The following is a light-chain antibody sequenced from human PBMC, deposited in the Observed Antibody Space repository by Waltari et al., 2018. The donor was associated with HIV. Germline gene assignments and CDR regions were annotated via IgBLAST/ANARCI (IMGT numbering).Light chain of an antibody. CDR1: SSDVGGYNR. V-gene: IGLV2-18*02. J-gene: IGLJ1*01. CDR2: EFS. CDR3: NSFTSSTTYV. Sequence: QSALTQPPSVSGSPGQSVTISCTGTSSDVGGYNRFTWYQQPPGTVPKVIIYEFSTRPSGVPDRFSGSKSGNTASLTISGLQAEDEADYYCNSFTSSTTYVFGTGTKVTVL.